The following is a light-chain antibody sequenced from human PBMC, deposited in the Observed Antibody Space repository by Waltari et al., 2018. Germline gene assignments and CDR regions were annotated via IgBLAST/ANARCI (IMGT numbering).Light chain of an antibody. CDR1: VSNIASTT. J-gene: IGLJ2*01. CDR2: RNE. Sequence: QSVLTQPPSASGTPGQRVTSSCSGSVSNIASTTVYWCHQPLPGTAPTLLIYRNEQRASAFPDGFSGSMSGPPASLAISGLRSEEEGDYYCAAWDDSLSGHVVFGGGTKLTVI. V-gene: IGLV1-47*01. CDR3: AAWDDSLSGHVV.